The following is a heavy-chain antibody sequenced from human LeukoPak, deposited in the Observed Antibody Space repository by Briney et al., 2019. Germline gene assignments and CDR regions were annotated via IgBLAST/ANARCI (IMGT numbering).Heavy chain of an antibody. CDR2: INAKSGGT. J-gene: IGHJ4*02. Sequence: GASVKVSCKASGYTFAGYYMHWVRQAPGQGLEWLGWINAKSGGTVYAPVFHGRVTMTRDTSISTLYMELTRLKSDDTAVYFCARRGDYGEYFDYWGQGSLVTVSS. CDR3: ARRGDYGEYFDY. CDR1: GYTFAGYY. D-gene: IGHD4-17*01. V-gene: IGHV1-2*02.